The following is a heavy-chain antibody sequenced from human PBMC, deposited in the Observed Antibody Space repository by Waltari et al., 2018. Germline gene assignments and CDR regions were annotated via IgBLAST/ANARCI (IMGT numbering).Heavy chain of an antibody. D-gene: IGHD3-3*01. J-gene: IGHJ4*01. CDR3: ARGRNDFWSGYYRIYYFDY. CDR1: GGSFSGYY. V-gene: IGHV4-34*01. Sequence: QVQLQQWGAGLLKPSETLSLTCAVYGGSFSGYYWSWIRQPPGKGLEWIGEINHSGSTNYNPSLKSRVTISVDTSKNQFSLKLSSVTAADTAVYYCARGRNDFWSGYYRIYYFDYWGHGTLVTVSS. CDR2: INHSGST.